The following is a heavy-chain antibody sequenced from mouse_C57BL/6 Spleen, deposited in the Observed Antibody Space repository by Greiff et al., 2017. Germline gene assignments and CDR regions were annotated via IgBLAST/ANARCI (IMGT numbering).Heavy chain of an antibody. V-gene: IGHV1-69*01. D-gene: IGHD3-1*01. CDR1: GYTFTSYW. CDR3: ATGTGKYYAMDY. CDR2: IDPSDSYT. J-gene: IGHJ4*01. Sequence: QVQLQQPGAELVMPGASVKLSCKASGYTFTSYWMHWVKQRPGQGLEWIGEIDPSDSYTNYNQKFKGKSTLTVDKSSSTAYMQSSSLTAEDSAVYYCATGTGKYYAMDYWGQGTSVTVSS.